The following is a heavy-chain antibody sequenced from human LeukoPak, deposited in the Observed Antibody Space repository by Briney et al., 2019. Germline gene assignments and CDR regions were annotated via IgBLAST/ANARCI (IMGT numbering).Heavy chain of an antibody. V-gene: IGHV3-33*08. CDR1: GFTFSTYS. Sequence: GGSLRLSCAASGFTFSTYSMNWVRQAPGKGLEWVAIIWYDGSKEYYADSVKGRFTISRDNSKNTLYLQINSLRAEDTAVYYCARSFCSGGSCDTYYFAYWGQGTLVTVSS. CDR3: ARSFCSGGSCDTYYFAY. J-gene: IGHJ4*02. CDR2: IWYDGSKE. D-gene: IGHD2-15*01.